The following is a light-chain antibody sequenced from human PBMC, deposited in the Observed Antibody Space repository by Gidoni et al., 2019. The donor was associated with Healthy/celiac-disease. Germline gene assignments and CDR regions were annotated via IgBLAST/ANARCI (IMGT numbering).Light chain of an antibody. CDR1: RSDVGGYNY. J-gene: IGLJ2*01. CDR2: EFS. CDR3: SSYTSSSTRVV. V-gene: IGLV2-14*01. Sequence: QSALTQPASVSGSPGQSITISCTGTRSDVGGYNYVSWYQQHPGKAPKLMIYEFSNRPSGVSNRFSGSKSGNTASLTISGLQAEDEADYYCSSYTSSSTRVVFGGGTKLTVL.